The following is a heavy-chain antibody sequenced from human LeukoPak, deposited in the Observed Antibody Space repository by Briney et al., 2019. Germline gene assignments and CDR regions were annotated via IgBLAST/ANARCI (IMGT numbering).Heavy chain of an antibody. J-gene: IGHJ4*02. CDR3: ARDQYLAYCGGDCYSGQFDY. D-gene: IGHD2-21*02. CDR2: ISSSSSYI. CDR1: GFTFSSYS. Sequence: GGSLRLPCAASGFTFSSYSMNWVRQAPGKGLEWVSSISSSSSYIYYADSVKGRFTISRDNAKNSLYLQMNSLRAEDTAVYYCARDQYLAYCGGDCYSGQFDYWGQGILVTVSS. V-gene: IGHV3-21*01.